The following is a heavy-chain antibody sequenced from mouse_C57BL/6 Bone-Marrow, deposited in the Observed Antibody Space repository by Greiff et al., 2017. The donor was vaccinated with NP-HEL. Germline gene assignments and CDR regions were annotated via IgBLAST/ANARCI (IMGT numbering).Heavy chain of an antibody. V-gene: IGHV1-81*01. CDR2: IYPRSGNT. CDR1: GYTFTSYG. J-gene: IGHJ3*01. Sequence: VQLQQSGAELARPGASVKLSCKASGYTFTSYGISWVKQRPGQGLEWIGEIYPRSGNTYYNEKFKGKATLTADKSSSTAYMELRSLTSEDSAVYFCARGGLPGGLGYWGKGTLVTVSA. D-gene: IGHD2-4*01. CDR3: ARGGLPGGLGY.